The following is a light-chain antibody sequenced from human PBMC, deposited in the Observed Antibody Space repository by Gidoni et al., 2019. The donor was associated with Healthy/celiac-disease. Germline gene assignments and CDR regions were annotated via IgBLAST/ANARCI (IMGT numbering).Light chain of an antibody. Sequence: EIVMTQSPATLSVSPGERATLSCRANQSVSSNLTWYQQKPGQAPRLLIYVASTRATGIPARFSVSGSGTEFTLTISSLQSEDFAVYYCQQYNNWPQTFGQGTKVEIK. CDR3: QQYNNWPQT. J-gene: IGKJ1*01. CDR2: VAS. V-gene: IGKV3-15*01. CDR1: QSVSSN.